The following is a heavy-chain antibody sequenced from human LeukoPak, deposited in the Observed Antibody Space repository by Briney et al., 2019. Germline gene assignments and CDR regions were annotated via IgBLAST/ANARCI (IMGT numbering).Heavy chain of an antibody. CDR2: INARGDDT. CDR3: ARDQYDFWSGYYMDV. D-gene: IGHD3-3*01. J-gene: IGHJ6*03. Sequence: GGSLRLSCAASGFTFSSYSMTWVRQAPGKGLEWVSAINARGDDTYYADSVRGRFTVSRDNSKNTLYLQMNSLRAEDTAVYYCARDQYDFWSGYYMDVWGKGTTVTVSS. CDR1: GFTFSSYS. V-gene: IGHV3-23*01.